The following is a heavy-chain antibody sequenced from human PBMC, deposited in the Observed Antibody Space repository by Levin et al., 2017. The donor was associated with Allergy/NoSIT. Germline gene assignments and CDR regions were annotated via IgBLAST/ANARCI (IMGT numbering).Heavy chain of an antibody. J-gene: IGHJ4*02. D-gene: IGHD3-22*01. CDR3: AKGTYYYGSSTYYYVGLDY. CDR2: ISRSGGST. Sequence: GESLKISCAASGFTFSSYAMSWVRQAPGKGLEWVSSISRSGGSTYYADSVKGRFTISRDNSKNTLVLQVNSLRAEDTAVYYCAKGTYYYGSSTYYYVGLDYWGQGTLVTVSS. V-gene: IGHV3-23*01. CDR1: GFTFSSYA.